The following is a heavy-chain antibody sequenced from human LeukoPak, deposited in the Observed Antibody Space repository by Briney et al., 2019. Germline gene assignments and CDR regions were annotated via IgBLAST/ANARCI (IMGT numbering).Heavy chain of an antibody. D-gene: IGHD3-10*01. CDR1: GFIFNTYV. CDR2: IRYDGSNK. J-gene: IGHJ4*02. Sequence: GGSLRLSCAASGFIFNTYVMHWVRQAPGKGLEWLAFIRYDGSNKNYADSVKGRFTISRDNTKNSLYLQMNSLRAEDTAVYYCAKDLAVRGVIPDYWGQGTLVTVSS. V-gene: IGHV3-30*02. CDR3: AKDLAVRGVIPDY.